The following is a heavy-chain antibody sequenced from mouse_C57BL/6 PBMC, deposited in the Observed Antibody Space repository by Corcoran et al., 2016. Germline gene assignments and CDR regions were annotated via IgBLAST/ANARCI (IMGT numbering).Heavy chain of an antibody. CDR1: GFTFSDYR. CDR3: SRGNSEGFPY. J-gene: IGHJ3*01. CDR2: IPVKSDNFGA. V-gene: IGHV13-2*01. D-gene: IGHD2-1*01. Sequence: QVQLVETGGDLVRPGNSLKLSCVTSGFTFSDYRMHWLRTPPGKRLEWIAVIPVKSDNFGANYAESVKGRFAISRDDSKSSVSLEMNRLREEDTATYFCSRGNSEGFPYLGQGTLVTVSP.